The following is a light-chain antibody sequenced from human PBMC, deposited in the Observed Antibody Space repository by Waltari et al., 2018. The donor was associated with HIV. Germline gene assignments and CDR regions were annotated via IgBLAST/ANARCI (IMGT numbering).Light chain of an antibody. CDR3: QSYDSSLSGVV. CDR1: SSNIGAGYD. V-gene: IGLV1-40*01. J-gene: IGLJ2*01. CDR2: GNP. Sequence: QSVLTQPPSVSGAPGQRVTISCTGGSSNIGAGYDVHWYQQLPGTAPKLLIYGNPNRPSGVPDRFSGSKSGTSASLAITGLQAEDESDYYCQSYDSSLSGVVLGGGTKLTVL.